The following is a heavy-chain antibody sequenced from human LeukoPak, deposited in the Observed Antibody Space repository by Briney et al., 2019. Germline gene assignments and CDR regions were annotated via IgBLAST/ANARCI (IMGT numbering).Heavy chain of an antibody. CDR3: ATYSSSNGREFQY. CDR1: GFTFNDYY. D-gene: IGHD2-2*01. V-gene: IGHV3-11*04. CDR2: ISSSGTTI. J-gene: IGHJ1*01. Sequence: GGSLRLSCAASGFTFNDYYMSWIRQAPGKGLEWVSYISSSGTTIYSADSVRGRFTISRDNAKNSLYLQMNSLRAEDTAVYYCATYSSSNGREFQYWGQGTLVTVSS.